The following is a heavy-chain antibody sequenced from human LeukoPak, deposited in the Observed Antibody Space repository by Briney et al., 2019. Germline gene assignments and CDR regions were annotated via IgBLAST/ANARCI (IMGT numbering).Heavy chain of an antibody. Sequence: GGSLRLSCAASGFTFRTYAMHWVRQAPGKGLEWVARIRSKANNYATAYAASVKGRFTVSRDDSKNTAYLQVNSLKTEDTVVYYCTSPKADSSYYGLDVWGQGTTVTVSS. CDR3: TSPKADSSYYGLDV. D-gene: IGHD6-19*01. CDR1: GFTFRTYA. CDR2: IRSKANNYAT. V-gene: IGHV3-73*01. J-gene: IGHJ6*02.